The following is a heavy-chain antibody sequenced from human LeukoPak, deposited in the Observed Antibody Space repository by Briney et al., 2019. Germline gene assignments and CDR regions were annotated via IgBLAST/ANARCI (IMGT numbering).Heavy chain of an antibody. CDR1: VTFSNAW. J-gene: IGHJ4*02. CDR2: FKIKADGGTT. Sequence: GGSLRLSCAASVTFSNAWMNWVRQAPGKGLEWVGHFKIKADGGTTDYAAPVKDRFTISRDDSQNTLYLQMNSLRAEDTAVYYCAKDRRPNSYSSSWLDYWGQGTLITVSS. V-gene: IGHV3-15*01. CDR3: AKDRRPNSYSSSWLDY. D-gene: IGHD6-13*01.